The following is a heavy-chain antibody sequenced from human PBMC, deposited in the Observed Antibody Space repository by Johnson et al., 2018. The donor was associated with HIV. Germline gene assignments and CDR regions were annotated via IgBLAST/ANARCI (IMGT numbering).Heavy chain of an antibody. CDR3: AKARGELLGFDAFDI. D-gene: IGHD1-26*01. V-gene: IGHV3-11*04. CDR1: GFTFSDYY. CDR2: ISSSGNTI. J-gene: IGHJ3*02. Sequence: QVQVVESGGGLVKPGGSLRLSCAASGFTFSDYYMTWIRQAPGKGLEWVSYISSSGNTIYYADSVQGRFTISRDNSKNTLYLQMNSLRAEDTAVYYCAKARGELLGFDAFDIWGQGTMVTVSS.